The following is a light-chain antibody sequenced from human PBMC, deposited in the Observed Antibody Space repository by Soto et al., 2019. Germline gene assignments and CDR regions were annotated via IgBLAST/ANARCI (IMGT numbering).Light chain of an antibody. J-gene: IGLJ2*01. V-gene: IGLV1-51*01. CDR2: DNN. Sequence: QSALTQPPSVSAAPGQQVTISCCGSSSNIGNNYVSWYQQLPGTAPKLLIYDNNKRPSGIPDRFSGSKSGTSATLGITGLQTGDEVDYYGATWDGSLSPWVFGAGPK. CDR3: ATWDGSLSPWV. CDR1: SSNIGNNY.